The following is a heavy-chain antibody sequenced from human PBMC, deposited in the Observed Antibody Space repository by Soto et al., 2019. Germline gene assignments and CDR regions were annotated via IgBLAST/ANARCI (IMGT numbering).Heavy chain of an antibody. CDR1: GYTFTSYD. J-gene: IGHJ6*03. Sequence: ASVKVSCKASGYTFTSYDINWVRQATGQGLEWMGWMNPNSGNTGCAQKFQGRVTMTRNTSISTAYMELSSLRSEDTAVYYCARAYYDFWSGYYRQRNYYYYYYMDVWGKGTTVTVSS. V-gene: IGHV1-8*01. D-gene: IGHD3-3*01. CDR2: MNPNSGNT. CDR3: ARAYYDFWSGYYRQRNYYYYYYMDV.